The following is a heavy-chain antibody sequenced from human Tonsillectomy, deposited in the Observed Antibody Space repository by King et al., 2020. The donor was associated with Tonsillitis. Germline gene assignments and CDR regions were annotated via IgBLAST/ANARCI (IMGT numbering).Heavy chain of an antibody. CDR2: IYSGAGST. D-gene: IGHD3-10*01. J-gene: IGHJ2*01. V-gene: IGHV3-23*03. CDR3: ARDSGDEVYFDL. CDR1: GFNFNDFG. Sequence: VQLVESGGGLVQPGGSLRLSCAASGFNFNDFGMTGVRQAPGKGLEGVSFIYSGAGSTSYGDSVKGRFTISRDNSKSTLYLQMDSLRVEDTAVYYCARDSGDEVYFDLWGRGTLVTVSS.